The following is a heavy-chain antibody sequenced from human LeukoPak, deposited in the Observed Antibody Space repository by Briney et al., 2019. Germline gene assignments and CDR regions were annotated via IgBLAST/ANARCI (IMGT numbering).Heavy chain of an antibody. D-gene: IGHD4-23*01. CDR3: ARPLGGNYGGDAFDL. CDR1: GFTVSSNY. Sequence: PGGSLRLSCAASGFTVSSNYMSWVRQAPGKGLEWVSVIYSGGSTYYADSVKGRFTISRDNSKNTLYLQMNSLRAEDTAVYYCARPLGGNYGGDAFDLWGQGTMVTVAS. J-gene: IGHJ3*01. V-gene: IGHV3-53*01. CDR2: IYSGGST.